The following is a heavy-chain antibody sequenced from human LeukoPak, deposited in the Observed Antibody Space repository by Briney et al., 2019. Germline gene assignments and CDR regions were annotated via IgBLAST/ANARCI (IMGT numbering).Heavy chain of an antibody. J-gene: IGHJ3*02. V-gene: IGHV3-53*01. CDR3: NVVVPAAMEAFDI. Sequence: GGSLRLSCAASGFTVSSNYMSWVRQAPGKGLEWVSVIYSGGSTYYADSVKGRFTISRDNSKNTLYLQMNSLRAEDTAVYYCNVVVPAAMEAFDIWGQGTMVTVSS. CDR1: GFTVSSNY. D-gene: IGHD2-2*01. CDR2: IYSGGST.